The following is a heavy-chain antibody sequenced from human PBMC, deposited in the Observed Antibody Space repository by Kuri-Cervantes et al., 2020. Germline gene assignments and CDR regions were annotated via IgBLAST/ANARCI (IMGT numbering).Heavy chain of an antibody. Sequence: ASVKVSCKVSGYTLTELSMHWVRQAPGKGLEWMGGFDPEDGETIYAQKFQGRVSISRDTSASTAYMELSSLRSEDTAVYYCACSYDILTGTDDPWGQGTLVTVSS. V-gene: IGHV1-24*01. CDR2: FDPEDGET. CDR1: GYTLTELS. CDR3: ACSYDILTGTDDP. D-gene: IGHD3-9*01. J-gene: IGHJ5*02.